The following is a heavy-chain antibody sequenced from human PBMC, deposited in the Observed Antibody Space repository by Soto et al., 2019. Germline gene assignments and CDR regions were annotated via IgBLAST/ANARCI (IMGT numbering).Heavy chain of an antibody. CDR2: ISAYNGNT. CDR3: ARDPEIFHY. CDR1: GYTFTSYG. J-gene: IGHJ4*02. V-gene: IGHV1-18*01. Sequence: QVQLVQSGAEVKKPGASLKVSCKASGYTFTSYGISWVRQAPGQGLEWMGWISAYNGNTKYSQKLQGRVPRATDTSSSTACMELRSLRSDDTAVYYCARDPEIFHYWGQGTLVTASS.